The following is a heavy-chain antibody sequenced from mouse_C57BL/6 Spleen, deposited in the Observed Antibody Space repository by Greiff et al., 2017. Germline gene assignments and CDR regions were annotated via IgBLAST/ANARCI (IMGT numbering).Heavy chain of an antibody. CDR2: INYDGSST. CDR3: AREVVAPYYAMDD. V-gene: IGHV5-16*01. Sequence: EVKLMESEGGLVQPGSSMKLSCTASGFTFSDYYMAWVRQVPEKGLEWVANINYDGSSTYYLDSVKSRFIISRDNAKTMLYLQMSSLKSEDTATYYCAREVVAPYYAMDDWGQGTSVTVSS. D-gene: IGHD1-1*01. CDR1: GFTFSDYY. J-gene: IGHJ4*01.